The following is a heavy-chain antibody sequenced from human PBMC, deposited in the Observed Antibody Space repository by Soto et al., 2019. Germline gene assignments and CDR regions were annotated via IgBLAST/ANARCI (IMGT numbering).Heavy chain of an antibody. D-gene: IGHD5-18*01. CDR1: GFTVSSNY. J-gene: IGHJ4*02. CDR2: IYSGGST. V-gene: IGHV3-66*01. Sequence: EVQLVESGGGLVQPGGSLRLSCAASGFTVSSNYMSWVRQAPGKGLELVSVIYSGGSTYYADSVKGRLTISRDNSKTTLYLQMNSLSAEDTAVYYCARDYADPAMVDFDYWGQGTLVTVSS. CDR3: ARDYADPAMVDFDY.